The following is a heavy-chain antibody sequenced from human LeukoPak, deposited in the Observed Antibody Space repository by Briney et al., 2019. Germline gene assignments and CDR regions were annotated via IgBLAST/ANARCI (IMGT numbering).Heavy chain of an antibody. CDR1: EYTFTSYT. V-gene: IGHV1-3*01. CDR3: ARDSGSDWWDH. D-gene: IGHD5-12*01. J-gene: IGHJ5*02. Sequence: GASVQVSCKAFEYTFTSYTMHWVRPAPGQRLEWMGWINAGNGNTKYSEKFQGRVIITRDTSASTAYMELSSLRSEDTAVYYCARDSGSDWWDHWGQGTLVTVSS. CDR2: INAGNGNT.